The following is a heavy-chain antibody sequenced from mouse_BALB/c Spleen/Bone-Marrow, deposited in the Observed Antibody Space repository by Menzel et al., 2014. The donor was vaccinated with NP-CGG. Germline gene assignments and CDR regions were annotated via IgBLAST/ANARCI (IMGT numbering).Heavy chain of an antibody. V-gene: IGHV1-67*01. D-gene: IGHD2-14*01. CDR2: ISSYYGDA. CDR1: GYTFTDYA. CDR3: ARSGKVRNAMDY. J-gene: IGHJ4*01. Sequence: VQLQQSGAELVRPGVSVKISSKGSGYTFTDYAVHWVKQSHTKSLAWIGLISSYYGDATYNQKIKGKATMTVDKSSSTAFLELARLTSEDSAIYYCARSGKVRNAMDYWGQGTSVTVSS.